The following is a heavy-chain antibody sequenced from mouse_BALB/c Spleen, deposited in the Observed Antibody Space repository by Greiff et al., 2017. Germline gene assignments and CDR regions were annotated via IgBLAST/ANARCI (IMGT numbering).Heavy chain of an antibody. D-gene: IGHD2-14*01. Sequence: EVQGVESGGGLVQPKGSLKLSCAASGFTFNTYAMNWVRQAPGKGLEWVARIRSKSNNYATYYADSVKDRFTISRDDSQSMLYLQMNNLKTEDTAMYYCVRNDYRYDFWFAYWGQGTLVTVSA. CDR1: GFTFNTYA. J-gene: IGHJ3*01. CDR3: VRNDYRYDFWFAY. V-gene: IGHV10-1*02. CDR2: IRSKSNNYAT.